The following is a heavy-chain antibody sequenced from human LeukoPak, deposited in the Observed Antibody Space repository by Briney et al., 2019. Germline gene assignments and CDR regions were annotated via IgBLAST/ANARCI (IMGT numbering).Heavy chain of an antibody. CDR2: FDPEDGET. Sequence: ASVKVSCKVSGYTLTELSMHWVRQAPGKGLERMGGFDPEDGETIYAQKFQGRVTMTEDTSTDTAYMELSSLRSEDTAVYYCATDPSKIIVGATRPAFDIWGQGTMVTVSS. J-gene: IGHJ3*02. D-gene: IGHD1-26*01. CDR3: ATDPSKIIVGATRPAFDI. CDR1: GYTLTELS. V-gene: IGHV1-24*01.